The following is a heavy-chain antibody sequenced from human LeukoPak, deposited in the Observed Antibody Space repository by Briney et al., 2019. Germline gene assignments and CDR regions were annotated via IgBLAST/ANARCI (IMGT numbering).Heavy chain of an antibody. D-gene: IGHD5-24*01. CDR3: AKQNGYNFYTAWLEY. V-gene: IGHV3-33*06. J-gene: IGHJ4*02. CDR2: IWYDGSNK. Sequence: GRSLRLSCAASGFTFSSYGMHWVRQAPGKGLEWVAFIWYDGSNKYYADSVKGRFTISRDNSKNTLYLQMNRLRAEDTAVYYCAKQNGYNFYTAWLEYWGQGPLVTVSS. CDR1: GFTFSSYG.